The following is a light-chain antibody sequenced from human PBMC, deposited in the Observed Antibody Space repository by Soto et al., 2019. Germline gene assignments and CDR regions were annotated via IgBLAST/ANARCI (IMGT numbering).Light chain of an antibody. J-gene: IGLJ3*02. CDR1: SGSIASNY. V-gene: IGLV6-57*04. CDR3: QSLRV. Sequence: NFMLTQPHSVSESPGKTVTISCTRSSGSIASNYVQWYQQRPGRAPTTVIYEDNHRLSGVPDRFSGSIDSSSNSASLTISGLKTEDEADYYCQSLRVFGGGTKLTVL. CDR2: EDN.